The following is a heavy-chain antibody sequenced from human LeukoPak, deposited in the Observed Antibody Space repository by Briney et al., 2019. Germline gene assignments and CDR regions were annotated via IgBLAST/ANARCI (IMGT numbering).Heavy chain of an antibody. J-gene: IGHJ6*03. CDR3: ARSQQLVRLGYYYMDL. Sequence: PSETLSLTCTVSGGSISIYYWTWIRQPPGKGLEWIGYIHHSGSTNYNPSLKSRVSISVDTTKNQFSLKVSSVTAADAAVYYCARSQQLVRLGYYYMDLCVKGTTVTVSS. D-gene: IGHD6-13*01. CDR1: GGSISIYY. CDR2: IHHSGST. V-gene: IGHV4-59*01.